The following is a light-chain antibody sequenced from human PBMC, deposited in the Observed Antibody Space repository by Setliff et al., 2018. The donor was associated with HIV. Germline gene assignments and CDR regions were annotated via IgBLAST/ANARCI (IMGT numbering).Light chain of an antibody. CDR1: TSDIGSYNR. J-gene: IGLJ1*01. Sequence: QSVLAQPPSVSGSPGQSIIISCTGTTSDIGSYNRVSWYQQHPGKAPKLMIYDVTKRPSGVPDRFSGSKSGNTASLTISGLQAEDEADYYCCSYAGSYTYIFGSGTKVTVL. V-gene: IGLV2-11*01. CDR3: CSYAGSYTYI. CDR2: DVT.